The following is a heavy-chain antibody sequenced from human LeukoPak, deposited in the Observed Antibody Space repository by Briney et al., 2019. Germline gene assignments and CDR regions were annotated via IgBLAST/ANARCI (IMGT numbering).Heavy chain of an antibody. CDR2: ISGSGGST. D-gene: IGHD6-13*01. CDR1: GFTFSSYA. Sequence: PGGSLRISCAASGFTFSSYAMSWVRQAPGKGLEWVSTISGSGGSTYYADSVKGRFTISRDNSKNTLYLQMNSLRAEDTAVYYCAKDRGSSWYGVRRYGMHVWGKGTTVTVSS. V-gene: IGHV3-23*01. CDR3: AKDRGSSWYGVRRYGMHV. J-gene: IGHJ6*04.